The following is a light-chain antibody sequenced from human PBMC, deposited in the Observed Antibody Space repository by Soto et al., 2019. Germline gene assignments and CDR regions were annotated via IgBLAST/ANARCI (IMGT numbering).Light chain of an antibody. Sequence: EIVLTQSPATLSLSPGESATLSCRASQSVGTFLAWYQHKPGQAPRLLILDASTRATVVPPRFSGSKSGTDFTLTISSLEPDDFAVYYCQQRSNWTLTFGGGTKVEIK. V-gene: IGKV3-11*01. CDR3: QQRSNWTLT. J-gene: IGKJ4*01. CDR2: DAS. CDR1: QSVGTF.